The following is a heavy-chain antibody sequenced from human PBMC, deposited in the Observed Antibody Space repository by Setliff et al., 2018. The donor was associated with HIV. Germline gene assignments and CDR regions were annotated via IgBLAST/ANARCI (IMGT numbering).Heavy chain of an antibody. D-gene: IGHD1-26*01. CDR2: IYHAGNT. CDR3: ARNIEWEPYAFDI. Sequence: PSETLSLTCTVTGYSISSGYYWAWIRQPPGKGLEWIGHIYHAGNTYYNPSLKSRVTISVDTSKNQFSLKLTSVTAADTAVYYCARNIEWEPYAFDIWGQGTMVTVSS. J-gene: IGHJ3*02. CDR1: GYSISSGYY. V-gene: IGHV4-38-2*02.